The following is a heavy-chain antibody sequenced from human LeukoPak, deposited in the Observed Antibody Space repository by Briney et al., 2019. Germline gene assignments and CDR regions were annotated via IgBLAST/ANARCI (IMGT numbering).Heavy chain of an antibody. CDR1: GFTFSSYA. CDR2: ISGSGGST. J-gene: IGHJ4*02. Sequence: GGSLRLSCAASGFTFSSYAMGWVRQAPGKGLEWVSTISGSGGSTYYADSVRGRFTISRDNSKNTLYLQMSSLRVDDTAVYYRAARPPIAVAGPFDYWGQGTLVTVSS. CDR3: AARPPIAVAGPFDY. V-gene: IGHV3-23*01. D-gene: IGHD6-19*01.